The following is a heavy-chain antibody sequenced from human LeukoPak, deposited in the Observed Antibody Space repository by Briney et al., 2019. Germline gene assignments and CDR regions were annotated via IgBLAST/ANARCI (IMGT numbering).Heavy chain of an antibody. D-gene: IGHD3-3*01. Sequence: GGSLRLSCAASGFTFSSYSMNWVRQAPGKGLEWVSSMSSSSTHIYYADSVRGRFTISRDNGKNSLYLQMNSLRVEDTAVYYCASSYDYWSGFNYWGQGTPVTVSS. CDR3: ASSYDYWSGFNY. CDR1: GFTFSSYS. J-gene: IGHJ4*02. V-gene: IGHV3-21*01. CDR2: MSSSSTHI.